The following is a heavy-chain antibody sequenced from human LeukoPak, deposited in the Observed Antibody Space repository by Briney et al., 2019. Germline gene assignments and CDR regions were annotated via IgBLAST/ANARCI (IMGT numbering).Heavy chain of an antibody. CDR2: IYYSGST. Sequence: SETLSLTCTVSGGSISSYYWSWIRQPPGKGLEWIGYIYYSGSTNYNPSLKSRVTISVDTSENQFSLKLSSVTAADTAVYYCARGSQLWLPFDYWGQGTLVTVSS. CDR3: ARGSQLWLPFDY. CDR1: GGSISSYY. D-gene: IGHD5-18*01. J-gene: IGHJ4*02. V-gene: IGHV4-59*01.